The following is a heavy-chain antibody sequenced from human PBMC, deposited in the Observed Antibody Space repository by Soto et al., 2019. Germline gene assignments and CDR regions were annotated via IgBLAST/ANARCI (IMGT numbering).Heavy chain of an antibody. J-gene: IGHJ6*02. CDR3: AKDLYGDYGYGMDV. CDR2: ISYDGSNK. V-gene: IGHV3-30*18. CDR1: GFTFSSYG. Sequence: LRLSCAASGFTFSSYGMHWVRQAPGKGLEWVAVISYDGSNKYYADSVKGRFTISRDNSKNTLYLQMNSLRAEDTAVYYCAKDLYGDYGYGMDVWGQGTTVTVS. D-gene: IGHD4-17*01.